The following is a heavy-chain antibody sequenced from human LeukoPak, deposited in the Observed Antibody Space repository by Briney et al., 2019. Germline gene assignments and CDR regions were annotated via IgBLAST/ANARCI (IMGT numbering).Heavy chain of an antibody. CDR2: IYYSGST. CDR3: ARNYYDSTTIGWLFDY. CDR1: GGSISSGGYS. V-gene: IGHV4-31*03. Sequence: SETLSLTCTVSGGSISSGGYSWSWIRQHPGKGLEWIGYIYYSGSTYYNPSLKSRVTISVDTSKNQFSLKLSSVTAADTAVYYCARNYYDSTTIGWLFDYWGQGTLVTVSS. D-gene: IGHD3-22*01. J-gene: IGHJ4*02.